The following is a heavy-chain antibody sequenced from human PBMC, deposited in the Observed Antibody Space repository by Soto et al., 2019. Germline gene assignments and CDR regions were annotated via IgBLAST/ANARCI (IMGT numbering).Heavy chain of an antibody. J-gene: IGHJ6*02. CDR3: SPRGIPVAAKGYYYYAMDV. D-gene: IGHD2-15*01. CDR2: ITSKAAGGTT. CDR1: GFTFTNAW. Sequence: EVQLVESGGGLVEPGGSLRLSCAASGFTFTNAWMNWVRQAPGRALEWVGRITSKAAGGTTDYAAPVKGRFSISRDDSKTTLYLQMYSLKAEETAVIYCSPRGIPVAAKGYYYYAMDVSGQGTTVTVSS. V-gene: IGHV3-15*07.